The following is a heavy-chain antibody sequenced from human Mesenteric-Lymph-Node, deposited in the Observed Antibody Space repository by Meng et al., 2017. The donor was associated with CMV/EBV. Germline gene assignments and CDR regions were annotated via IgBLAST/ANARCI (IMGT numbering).Heavy chain of an antibody. J-gene: IGHJ6*02. CDR2: ISNGGMTI. CDR3: ARMISLYGGYGMDV. V-gene: IGHV3-48*01. CDR1: EFAFDKFD. D-gene: IGHD3-3*01. Sequence: GESLKISCVASEFAFDKFDLNWVRQGPGKGLECIAYISNGGMTIHYADSLKGRFTISRDNSKNTLYLQMNSLRAEDTAVYYCARMISLYGGYGMDVWGQGTTVTVSS.